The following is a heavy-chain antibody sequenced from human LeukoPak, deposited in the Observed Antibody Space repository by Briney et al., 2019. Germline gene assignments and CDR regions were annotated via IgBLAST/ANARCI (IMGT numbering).Heavy chain of an antibody. Sequence: SETLSLTCTVSGGSISSYYWSWIRQPPGKGLEWIGNIFYSGSPNYNPSLKSRVTISVDTSKNQFSLKLSSVTAADTAVYYCARDPSAYRAFDYWGQGTLVTVSS. J-gene: IGHJ4*02. D-gene: IGHD5-12*01. CDR2: IFYSGSP. CDR1: GGSISSYY. CDR3: ARDPSAYRAFDY. V-gene: IGHV4-59*01.